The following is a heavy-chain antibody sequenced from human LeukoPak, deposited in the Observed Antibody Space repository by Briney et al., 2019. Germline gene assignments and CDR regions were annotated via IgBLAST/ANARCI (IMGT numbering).Heavy chain of an antibody. D-gene: IGHD3-16*01. J-gene: IGHJ5*02. CDR3: ARGACEILYSIWFDP. Sequence: PGGSLRLSCAASGFTFSSYSMNWVRQAPGKGLEWVSSISSSSSYIYYADSVKGRFTISRDNAKNSLYLQMNSLRAEDTAVYYCARGACEILYSIWFDPWGQGTLVTVSS. V-gene: IGHV3-21*01. CDR2: ISSSSSYI. CDR1: GFTFSSYS.